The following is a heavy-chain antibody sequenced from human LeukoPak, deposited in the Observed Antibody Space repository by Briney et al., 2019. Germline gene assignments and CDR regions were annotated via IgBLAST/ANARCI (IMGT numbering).Heavy chain of an antibody. D-gene: IGHD2-15*01. CDR2: IYYSGST. CDR1: GGSISSSSYY. V-gene: IGHV4-39*07. Sequence: PSETLSLTCTVSGGSISSSSYYWGWIRQPPGKGLEWIANIYYSGSTYYNPSLKSRVTISVATTKSQFSLKLGSVTATAMSVYACARVQKGYIGVVVAATHFDYWGQGTLVTVSS. J-gene: IGHJ4*02. CDR3: ARVQKGYIGVVVAATHFDY.